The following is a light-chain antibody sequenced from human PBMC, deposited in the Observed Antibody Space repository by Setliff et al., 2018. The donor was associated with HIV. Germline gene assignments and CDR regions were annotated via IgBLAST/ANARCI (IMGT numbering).Light chain of an antibody. CDR2: EVA. V-gene: IGLV2-23*02. CDR3: CSYASGTIFV. J-gene: IGLJ2*01. Sequence: QPALTQPASVSGSPGQSITISCTGTISDVGNYNFVSWYQQKAGKAPKLILYEVAKRPSGVSNRFSGSKSDNTASLTISGLQAEDEADYYCCSYASGTIFVFGGGTK. CDR1: ISDVGNYNF.